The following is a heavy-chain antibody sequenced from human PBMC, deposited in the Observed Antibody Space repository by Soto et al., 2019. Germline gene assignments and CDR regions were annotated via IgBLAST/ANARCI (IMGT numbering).Heavy chain of an antibody. V-gene: IGHV3-30-3*01. D-gene: IGHD3-22*01. CDR3: ARVRSWYYDSSGYYYDY. CDR2: ISYDGSNK. J-gene: IGHJ4*02. CDR1: GFTFSSYA. Sequence: GGSLRLSCAASGFTFSSYAMHWVRRAPGKGLEWVAVISYDGSNKYYADSVKGRFTISRDNSKNTLYLQMNSLRAEDTAVYYCARVRSWYYDSSGYYYDYWGQGTLVTVSS.